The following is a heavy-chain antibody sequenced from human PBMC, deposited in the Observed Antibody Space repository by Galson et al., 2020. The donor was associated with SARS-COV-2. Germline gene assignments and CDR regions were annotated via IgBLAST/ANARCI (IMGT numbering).Heavy chain of an antibody. Sequence: ASETLSLTCNVSGGSISSDYWSWIRQPAGKGLEWIGRIYISGSTNYNPSLKSRVTMSADTSKNQFSLRLSSVTAADTAVYYCARDQRAAAGTHNAFDIWGQGTMVTVSS. J-gene: IGHJ3*02. V-gene: IGHV4-4*07. CDR3: ARDQRAAAGTHNAFDI. CDR1: GGSISSDY. CDR2: IYISGST. D-gene: IGHD6-13*01.